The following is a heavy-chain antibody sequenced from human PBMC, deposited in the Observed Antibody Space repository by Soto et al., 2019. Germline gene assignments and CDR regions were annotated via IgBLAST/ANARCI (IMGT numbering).Heavy chain of an antibody. D-gene: IGHD6-13*01. J-gene: IGHJ3*02. CDR3: ARYIAPGKSDAFDI. Sequence: SETLSLTCAVYGGSFSGYYWSWIRQPPGKGLEWIGEINHSGSTNYNPSLKSRVTISVDTSKNQFSLKLSSVTAADTAVYYCARYIAPGKSDAFDIWGQGTMVTVSS. V-gene: IGHV4-34*01. CDR2: INHSGST. CDR1: GGSFSGYY.